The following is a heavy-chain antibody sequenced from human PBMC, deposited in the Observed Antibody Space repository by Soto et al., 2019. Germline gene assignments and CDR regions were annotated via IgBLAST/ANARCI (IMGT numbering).Heavy chain of an antibody. CDR1: GGSISSGGYS. CDR3: ARGQVVAAQH. J-gene: IGHJ4*02. Sequence: QLQLQESGSGLVKPSQTLSLTCAVSGGSISSGGYSWSWIRQPPGKGLEWIGYIYHSGSTYYNPSRXSXVXIAXDRSKNQFSLKLSSVTAADTAVYYCARGQVVAAQHWGQGTLVTVSS. V-gene: IGHV4-30-2*01. CDR2: IYHSGST. D-gene: IGHD2-15*01.